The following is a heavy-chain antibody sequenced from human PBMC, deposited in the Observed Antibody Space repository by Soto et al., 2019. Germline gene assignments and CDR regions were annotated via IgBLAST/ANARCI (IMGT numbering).Heavy chain of an antibody. CDR1: GFTFSSYA. CDR2: ISGSGGST. D-gene: IGHD4-17*01. CDR3: AKVWERTVTTRNYFYFMDV. J-gene: IGHJ6*02. Sequence: EVQLLESGGVLVQPGGSLILSCTASGFTFSSYAMSWVRQAPGKGLDWVSTISGSGGSTYYADSVKGRFTISRDNSKNTLYLQMTSLRAEDKAVYYCAKVWERTVTTRNYFYFMDVWGQGTTVTVSS. V-gene: IGHV3-23*01.